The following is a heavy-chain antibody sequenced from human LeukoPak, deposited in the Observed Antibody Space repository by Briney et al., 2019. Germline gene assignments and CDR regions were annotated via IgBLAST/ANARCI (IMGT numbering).Heavy chain of an antibody. J-gene: IGHJ4*02. CDR1: GFTFSSSA. V-gene: IGHV3-23*01. CDR3: AKPRTAAGRNFDY. Sequence: GGSLRLSCVASGFTFSSSAMSWVRHAPERGLEWVSLISGSGGSTNYADSVKGRFTISRDNSKNTLYLQMNSLTAEDTAVYYCAKPRTAAGRNFDYWGQGTLVTVSS. D-gene: IGHD2-21*02. CDR2: ISGSGGST.